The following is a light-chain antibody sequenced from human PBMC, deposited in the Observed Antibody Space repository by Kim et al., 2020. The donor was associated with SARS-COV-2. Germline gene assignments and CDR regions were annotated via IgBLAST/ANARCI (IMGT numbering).Light chain of an antibody. V-gene: IGKV1-39*01. J-gene: IGKJ1*01. Sequence: SASVGDRVTITCRASQDISRYLNWYQQKPGKAPKLLIYTASSLQSGVPSRFTGSGSETDFTLTITSLQPEDFATYCQQTSSAPRTFGQGTKVDIK. CDR2: TAS. CDR1: QDISRY. CDR3: QQTSSAPRT.